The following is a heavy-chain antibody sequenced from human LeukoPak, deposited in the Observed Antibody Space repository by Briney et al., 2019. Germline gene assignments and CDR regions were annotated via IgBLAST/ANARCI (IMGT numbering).Heavy chain of an antibody. Sequence: GGSLRLSCAASEFIFSSYAMHWVRQAPGKGLEWVAVISYDGSKKYNADSVKGRFTISRDNSKNMLYLQMNSLRVEDTAIYYCAKAPYSSAWAPGYWGQGTLVTVSS. CDR3: AKAPYSSAWAPGY. D-gene: IGHD6-19*01. J-gene: IGHJ1*01. CDR1: EFIFSSYA. CDR2: ISYDGSKK. V-gene: IGHV3-30*04.